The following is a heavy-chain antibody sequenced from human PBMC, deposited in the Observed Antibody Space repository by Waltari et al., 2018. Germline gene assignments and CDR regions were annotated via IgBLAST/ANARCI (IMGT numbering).Heavy chain of an antibody. D-gene: IGHD3-9*01. J-gene: IGHJ3*02. Sequence: EVQLVESGGGLVQPGGSLRLYCAAAGLLFSPFSMNWVRQAPGKGLEWVAYISSTGTTIYYTDSVQGRFTISRTNAQNSLYLQMNSLRAEDTAVYYCAREIRGTGYFPDAFDIWGQGTMVTVSS. CDR2: ISSTGTTI. CDR1: GLLFSPFS. CDR3: AREIRGTGYFPDAFDI. V-gene: IGHV3-48*01.